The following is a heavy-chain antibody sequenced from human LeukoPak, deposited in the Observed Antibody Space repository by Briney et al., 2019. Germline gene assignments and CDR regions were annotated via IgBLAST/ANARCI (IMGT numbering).Heavy chain of an antibody. CDR3: TRGHWGLQS. D-gene: IGHD7-27*01. J-gene: IGHJ5*02. CDR2: IHHSGNS. Sequence: SETLSLTCTVSGASVTDYYWSWIRQSPGKGLEWISYIHHSGNSDYNPSLRSRVTTSLDTSKNQFSLNLISVTAADTAVYYCTRGHWGLQSWSQGTMVTVSS. V-gene: IGHV4-59*02. CDR1: GASVTDYY.